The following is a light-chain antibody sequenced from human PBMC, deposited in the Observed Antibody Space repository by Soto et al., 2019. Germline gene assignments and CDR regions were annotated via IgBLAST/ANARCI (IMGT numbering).Light chain of an antibody. CDR2: GAS. CDR1: QSISSSN. J-gene: IGKJ1*01. Sequence: EIVLTQSPGTLSLSPGERATLSCRASQSISSSNLVWYQQKPGQAPRLLIYGASSRATGIPDRFSGSGSGTGFPLTISSLEPEDFAVYFCHHCGGSQPFGQGTKVETK. V-gene: IGKV3-20*01. CDR3: HHCGGSQP.